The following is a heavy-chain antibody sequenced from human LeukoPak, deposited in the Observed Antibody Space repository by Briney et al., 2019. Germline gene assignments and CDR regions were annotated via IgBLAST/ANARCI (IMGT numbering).Heavy chain of an antibody. CDR3: ARDFTTGTTPFDY. J-gene: IGHJ4*02. D-gene: IGHD1-1*01. V-gene: IGHV1-46*01. CDR2: INPSAGST. Sequence: ASVKVSCKASGYTFTRYYLHWVRQAPGQGLEWMGIINPSAGSTSFAQNFQGRVTMTRDTSTSTVYMELSSLRSEDTAVYYCARDFTTGTTPFDYWGQGTLVTVSS. CDR1: GYTFTRYY.